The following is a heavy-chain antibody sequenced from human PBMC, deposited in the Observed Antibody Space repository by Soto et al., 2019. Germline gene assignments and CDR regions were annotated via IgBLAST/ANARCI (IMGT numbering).Heavy chain of an antibody. CDR1: GCSISSYY. CDR2: IYSSGST. V-gene: IGHV4-59*01. CDR3: ARDHPHSYGVYYFDY. D-gene: IGHD5-18*01. J-gene: IGHJ4*02. Sequence: SETLSLTCTVSGCSISSYYWSWIRQPPGKGLEWIGYIYSSGSTHYNPSLQNRVTISIDTSKNQVYLKVNSVTAADTAVYYCARDHPHSYGVYYFDYWGQGTPVTVSS.